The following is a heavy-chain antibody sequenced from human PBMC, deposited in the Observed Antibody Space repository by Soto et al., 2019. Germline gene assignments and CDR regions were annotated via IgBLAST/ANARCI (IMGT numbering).Heavy chain of an antibody. CDR1: GFSLSTSGAA. CDR3: AHRATMTIFGLMIDDTIWFDP. Sequence: QINLIESGPTLVKPTQTLTLTCTVSGFSLSTSGAAVGWVRQPPARALERLALIYWDGDKRYNASLGNRLTITKDPSTNQVGLTLTNVDPAAMATYYFAHRATMTIFGLMIDDTIWFDPWGQGTRVSVSS. J-gene: IGHJ5*02. CDR2: IYWDGDK. V-gene: IGHV2-5*02. D-gene: IGHD3-3*01.